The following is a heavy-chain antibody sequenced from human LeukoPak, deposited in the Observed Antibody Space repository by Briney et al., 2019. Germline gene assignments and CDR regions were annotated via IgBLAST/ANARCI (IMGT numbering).Heavy chain of an antibody. J-gene: IGHJ4*02. Sequence: PSETLSLTCTVSGASISTFYWSWIRQPPGKGLEWIGYLFFGGSTNYNPSLKSRVTISSDTSKNQLSLKLTSVTAADTAVYYCARAGGGWSFDYLGQGTLVTVSS. V-gene: IGHV4-59*01. CDR3: ARAGGGWSFDY. D-gene: IGHD6-19*01. CDR1: GASISTFY. CDR2: LFFGGST.